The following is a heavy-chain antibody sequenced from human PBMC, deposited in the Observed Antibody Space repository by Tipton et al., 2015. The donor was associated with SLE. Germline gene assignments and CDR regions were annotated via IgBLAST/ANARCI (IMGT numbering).Heavy chain of an antibody. J-gene: IGHJ4*02. CDR2: IYSGGST. D-gene: IGHD1-26*01. CDR3: VRDGPSGSYSDY. V-gene: IGHV3-66*02. Sequence: SLRLSCAASGFTVSSNYMSWVRQAPGRGLEWVSVIYSGGSTYYADSVKGRFTISRDNSKNTLYLQMNSLRAEDTAVYYCVRDGPSGSYSDYWGQGTLVTVSS. CDR1: GFTVSSNY.